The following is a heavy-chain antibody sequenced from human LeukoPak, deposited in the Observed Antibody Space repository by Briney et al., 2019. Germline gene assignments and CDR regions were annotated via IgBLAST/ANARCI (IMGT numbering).Heavy chain of an antibody. CDR1: GFTFSHYG. J-gene: IGHJ4*02. Sequence: PGRSLRLSCAASGFTFSHYGMHWVRQAPGKGLEWVAVIWYDGGNKYFADSVKGRFTISRDNSKNTVYLQMNSLRVEDTAVYYCAKGTESGWYAYFDYWGQGTRVTVSS. V-gene: IGHV3-33*06. CDR2: IWYDGGNK. CDR3: AKGTESGWYAYFDY. D-gene: IGHD6-19*01.